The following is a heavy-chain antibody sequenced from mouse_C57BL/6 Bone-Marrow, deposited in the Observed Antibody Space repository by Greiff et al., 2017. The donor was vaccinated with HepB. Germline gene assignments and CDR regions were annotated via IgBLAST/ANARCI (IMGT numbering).Heavy chain of an antibody. CDR3: ARSARYYAMDY. Sequence: EVQLMESGGGLVKPGGSLKLSCAASGFTFSDYGMHWVRQAPEKGLEWVAYISSGSSTIYYADTVKGRFTISRDNAKNTLFLQMTSLRSEDTAMYYCARSARYYAMDYWGQGTSVTVSS. V-gene: IGHV5-17*01. J-gene: IGHJ4*01. CDR1: GFTFSDYG. CDR2: ISSGSSTI.